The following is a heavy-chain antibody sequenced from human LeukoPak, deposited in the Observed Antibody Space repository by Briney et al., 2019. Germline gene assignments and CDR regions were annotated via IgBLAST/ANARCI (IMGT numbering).Heavy chain of an antibody. J-gene: IGHJ4*02. D-gene: IGHD3-3*01. CDR2: ISSSSGYI. CDR1: GFTFSSYS. Sequence: PGGSLRLSCAASGFTFSSYSMNWVRQAPGKGLEWVSSISSSSGYIYYADSVKGRFTISRDNAKNSLYLQMNSLRAEDTAVYYCARAWSGYYRDWGQGTLVTVSS. CDR3: ARAWSGYYRD. V-gene: IGHV3-21*01.